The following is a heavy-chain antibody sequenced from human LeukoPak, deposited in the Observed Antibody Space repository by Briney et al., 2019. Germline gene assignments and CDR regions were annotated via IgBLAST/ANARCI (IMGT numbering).Heavy chain of an antibody. CDR3: ARHFGVLVPGPPHYYYYGMDV. CDR1: GGSFSSDDW. D-gene: IGHD2-2*01. J-gene: IGHJ6*01. Sequence: PSGTLSLTCAVSGGSFSSDDWCKWVRQPPREGLEGIGDIYHSGTTNYDPSLKGRFTISIDNSMNQFYLKLSSVTAADTAVYYFARHFGVLVPGPPHYYYYGMDVLGQATKVT. CDR2: IYHSGTT. V-gene: IGHV4-4*02.